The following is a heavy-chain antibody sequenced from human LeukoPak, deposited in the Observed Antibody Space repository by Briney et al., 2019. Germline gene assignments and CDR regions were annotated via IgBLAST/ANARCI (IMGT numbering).Heavy chain of an antibody. CDR2: MNPNSGNT. CDR3: ARGLFDYDAYYFDY. J-gene: IGHJ4*02. V-gene: IGHV1-8*02. Sequence: ASVKVSCKASGYTFTGYYMHWVRQATGQGLEWMGWMNPNSGNTGYAQKFQGRVTMTRNTSISTAYMELSSLRSEDTAVYYCARGLFDYDAYYFDYWGQGTLVTVSS. CDR1: GYTFTGYY. D-gene: IGHD4-17*01.